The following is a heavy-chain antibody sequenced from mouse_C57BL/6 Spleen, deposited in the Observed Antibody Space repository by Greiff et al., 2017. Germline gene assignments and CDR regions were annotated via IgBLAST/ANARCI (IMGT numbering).Heavy chain of an antibody. J-gene: IGHJ1*03. CDR2: IDPANGNT. CDR3: DRRYGSSYWYFDV. V-gene: IGHV14-3*01. Sequence: VQLQQSVAELVRPGASVKLSCTASGFNIKNTYMHWVKQRPEQGLEWIGRIDPANGNTKYAPKFQGKATITADTSSKTAYLQLSSLTSEDAAIYCCDRRYGSSYWYFDVWGTGTTVTVSS. CDR1: GFNIKNTY. D-gene: IGHD1-1*01.